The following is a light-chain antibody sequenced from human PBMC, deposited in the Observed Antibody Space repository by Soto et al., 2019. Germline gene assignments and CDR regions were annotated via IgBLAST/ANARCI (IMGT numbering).Light chain of an antibody. J-gene: IGKJ4*01. CDR2: LTS. Sequence: EIVMTQSPATLSVSPGERATLSCRASQSAHNNLAWYQQKPGQAPRLLIYLTSTRATGVPARFSGSGSGTDFTLTISGLQSEDFAFYNCQQYQWWPRTFGGGTKVEVK. CDR1: QSAHNN. CDR3: QQYQWWPRT. V-gene: IGKV3-15*01.